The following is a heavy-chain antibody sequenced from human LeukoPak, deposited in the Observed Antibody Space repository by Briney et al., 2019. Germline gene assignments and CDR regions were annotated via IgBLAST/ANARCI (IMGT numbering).Heavy chain of an antibody. D-gene: IGHD1-26*01. CDR3: ARARKRLFGATESDL. J-gene: IGHJ4*02. CDR2: ISCDGNYK. Sequence: PGGSLRLSCAASGFTFNTYAIHWVRQAPGKGLEWVAVISCDGNYKYYADYVKGRFTISRDDSKNTVYLQMNSLRTEDTAFYYCARARKRLFGATESDLWGQGTLVTVSS. V-gene: IGHV3-30-3*01. CDR1: GFTFNTYA.